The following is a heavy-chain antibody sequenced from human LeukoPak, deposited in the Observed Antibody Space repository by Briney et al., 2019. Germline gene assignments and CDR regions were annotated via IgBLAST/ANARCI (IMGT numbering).Heavy chain of an antibody. CDR3: ARDLRYCSSTSCYDPNFDY. CDR2: LNTDGSST. J-gene: IGHJ4*02. V-gene: IGHV3-74*01. D-gene: IGHD2-2*01. CDR1: GFTFSNYW. Sequence: GGSLRLSCAASGFTFSNYWMHWVRQAPGKGLVWVSRLNTDGSSTSYADSVKGRFTISRDNAKNTLYLQMNSLRAKDTAVYYCARDLRYCSSTSCYDPNFDYWGQGTLVTVSS.